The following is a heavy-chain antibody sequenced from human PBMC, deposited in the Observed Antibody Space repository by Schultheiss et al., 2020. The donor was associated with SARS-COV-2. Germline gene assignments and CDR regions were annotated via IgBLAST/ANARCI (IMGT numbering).Heavy chain of an antibody. Sequence: SETLSLTCTVSGGSISSGDYYWGWIRQPPGKGLEWIGSISYSGSTFYNPSLKTRLTISADTSKNQFSLKLSSVTAADTAVYYCTRHVYTNNPDNWFDPWGQGTLVTVSS. CDR3: TRHVYTNNPDNWFDP. D-gene: IGHD1/OR15-1a*01. V-gene: IGHV4-39*01. J-gene: IGHJ5*02. CDR1: GGSISSGDYY. CDR2: ISYSGST.